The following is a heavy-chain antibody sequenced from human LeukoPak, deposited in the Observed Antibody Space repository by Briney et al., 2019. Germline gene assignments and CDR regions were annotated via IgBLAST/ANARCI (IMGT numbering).Heavy chain of an antibody. D-gene: IGHD2-2*01. Sequence: SETLSLTCTVSGGSISCYYWSWIRQPAGKGLEWIGRIYTSGSTNYNPSLKSRVTMSVDTSKNQFSLKLSSVTAADTAVYYCARWVPNCSSTSCESGYFDYWGQGTLVTVSS. J-gene: IGHJ4*02. CDR1: GGSISCYY. V-gene: IGHV4-4*07. CDR3: ARWVPNCSSTSCESGYFDY. CDR2: IYTSGST.